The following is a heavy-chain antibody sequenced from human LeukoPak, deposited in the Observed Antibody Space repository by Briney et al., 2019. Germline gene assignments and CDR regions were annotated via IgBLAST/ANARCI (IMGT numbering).Heavy chain of an antibody. CDR1: GFTFSSYE. CDR3: ARVSYSGSYHFDY. D-gene: IGHD1-26*01. Sequence: GGSLRLSCAASGFTFSSYEMNWVRQAPGKGLEWVSAIYGTGRTYYAASVKGRFTISRDNSKNTLYLQMNSLTVEDTSFYYCARVSYSGSYHFDYWGQGALVTVSS. CDR2: IYGTGRT. V-gene: IGHV3-48*03. J-gene: IGHJ4*02.